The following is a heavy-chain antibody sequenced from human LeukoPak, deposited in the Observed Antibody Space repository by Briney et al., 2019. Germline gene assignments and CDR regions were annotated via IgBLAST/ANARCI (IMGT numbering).Heavy chain of an antibody. CDR2: LSSDRRYI. J-gene: IGHJ3*02. CDR1: GFTFSTYT. V-gene: IGHV3-21*01. Sequence: PGGSLRLSCAASGFTFSTYTMNWVRQAPGKGLEWVSSLSSDRRYIYYADSVKGRFTISRDNAKNSLYLQMNSLRAEDTAVYYCARGHYGSDGFDIWGQGTMVTVSS. D-gene: IGHD3-10*01. CDR3: ARGHYGSDGFDI.